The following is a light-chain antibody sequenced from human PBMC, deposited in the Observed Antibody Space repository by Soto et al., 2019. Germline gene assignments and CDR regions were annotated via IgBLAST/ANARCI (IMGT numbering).Light chain of an antibody. Sequence: QSALAQPPSASGSPGQSVAISCTGTTSDVGGYNFVSWYQQHPGKAPKLIIYEATKRPSGVPDRFSGAKSGNTASLIVSGLQDEDEADYYCSSYAGSEKYVFGSGTKLTVL. CDR2: EAT. V-gene: IGLV2-8*01. CDR1: TSDVGGYNF. CDR3: SSYAGSEKYV. J-gene: IGLJ1*01.